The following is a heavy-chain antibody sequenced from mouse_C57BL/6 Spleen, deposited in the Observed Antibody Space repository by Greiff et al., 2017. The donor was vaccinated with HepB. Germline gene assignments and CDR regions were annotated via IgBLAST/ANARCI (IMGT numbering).Heavy chain of an antibody. V-gene: IGHV1-15*01. D-gene: IGHD2-3*01. CDR1: GYTFTDYE. Sequence: VKLMESGAELVRPGASVTLSCKASGYTFTDYEMHWVKQTPVHGLEWIGAIDPETGGTAYNQKFKGKAILTADKSSSTAYMELRSLTSEDSAVYYCMGWLLRDYYAMDYWGQGTSVTVSS. CDR3: MGWLLRDYYAMDY. J-gene: IGHJ4*01. CDR2: IDPETGGT.